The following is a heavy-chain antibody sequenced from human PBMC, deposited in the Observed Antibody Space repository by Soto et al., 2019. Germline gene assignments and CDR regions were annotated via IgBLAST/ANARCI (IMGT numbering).Heavy chain of an antibody. CDR1: GFTFSSYG. CDR2: IWYDGSNK. Sequence: GGSLRLSCAASGFTFSSYGMHWVRQAPGKGLEWVAVIWYDGSNKYYADSVKGRFTISRDNSKNTLYLQMNSLRAEDTAVYYCARVVPAAMDYYYYGMDVWGQGTTVTVSS. D-gene: IGHD2-2*01. CDR3: ARVVPAAMDYYYYGMDV. V-gene: IGHV3-33*01. J-gene: IGHJ6*02.